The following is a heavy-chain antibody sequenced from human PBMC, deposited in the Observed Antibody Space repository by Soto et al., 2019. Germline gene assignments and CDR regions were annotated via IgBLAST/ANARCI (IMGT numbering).Heavy chain of an antibody. CDR1: GYTFTDYY. CDR2: MNAKSGDT. J-gene: IGHJ6*02. D-gene: IGHD3-16*01. V-gene: IGHV1-2*02. Sequence: QVQLVQSGAEVKKPGASVKVSCRASGYTFTDYYMSWVRQAPGQGLEWMGWMNAKSGDTFFAQRFQGKFNMTWDTSLSTAYMEVGSLTSDDTAMYYCARGNPFNYAGFDVWGQGTTVAVSS. CDR3: ARGNPFNYAGFDV.